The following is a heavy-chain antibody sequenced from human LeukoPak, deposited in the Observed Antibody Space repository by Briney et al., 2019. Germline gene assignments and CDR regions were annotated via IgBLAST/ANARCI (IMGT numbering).Heavy chain of an antibody. CDR2: ISAYNGNT. J-gene: IGHJ4*02. Sequence: ASVKVSCKASGYTFTNYGISWVRQAPGQGLEWMGWISAYNGNTNYAQKLQGRVTMTTDTSTGTAYMELRSLRSDDTAVYYCARYGSSGSYYTIVYWGQGTLVTVSS. CDR1: GYTFTNYG. CDR3: ARYGSSGSYYTIVY. V-gene: IGHV1-18*01. D-gene: IGHD1-26*01.